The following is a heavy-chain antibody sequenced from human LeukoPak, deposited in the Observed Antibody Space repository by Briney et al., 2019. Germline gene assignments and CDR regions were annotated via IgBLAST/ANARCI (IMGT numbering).Heavy chain of an antibody. D-gene: IGHD5-24*01. Sequence: GGSLRLSCAASGFNFITAAMTWVRQAPGKGLEWVSLIGSSGGSTYYADSVKGRFTISRDNSNHTLSLQMNSLRVEDTAIYYCVKDIQLSTWGLGTKVTVSS. J-gene: IGHJ3*01. V-gene: IGHV3-23*01. CDR1: GFNFITAA. CDR3: VKDIQLST. CDR2: IGSSGGST.